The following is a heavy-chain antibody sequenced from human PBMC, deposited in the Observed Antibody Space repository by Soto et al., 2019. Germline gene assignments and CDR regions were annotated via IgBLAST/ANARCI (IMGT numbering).Heavy chain of an antibody. J-gene: IGHJ4*02. CDR1: GFTFSNYW. D-gene: IGHD2-21*01. CDR3: AREFL. Sequence: PGGSLRLSCAASGFTFSNYWMSWVRQAPGEGLEWVANIKTDGSENYYRDSVKGRFTISRDNTKNSLYLQMNSLRAEDTAVYYCAREFLWGQGILVTVSS. CDR2: IKTDGSEN. V-gene: IGHV3-7*01.